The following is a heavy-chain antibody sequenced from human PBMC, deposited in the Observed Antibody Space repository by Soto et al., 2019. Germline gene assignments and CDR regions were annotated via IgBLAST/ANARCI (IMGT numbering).Heavy chain of an antibody. CDR2: IYYSGST. Sequence: PSETLSLTCTVSGGSISSYYWSWIRQPPGKGLEWIGYIYYSGSTNYNPSLKSRVTISVDTSKNQFSLKLSSVTAADTAVYYCARTNTGYYGSGSYWAYWGQGTLVTVS. D-gene: IGHD3-10*01. V-gene: IGHV4-59*01. J-gene: IGHJ4*02. CDR1: GGSISSYY. CDR3: ARTNTGYYGSGSYWAY.